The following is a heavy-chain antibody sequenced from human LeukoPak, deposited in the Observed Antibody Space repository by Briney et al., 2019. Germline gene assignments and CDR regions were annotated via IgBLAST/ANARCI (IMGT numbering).Heavy chain of an antibody. V-gene: IGHV3-66*01. CDR3: ARGIGSQLRSGWFDP. D-gene: IGHD3-3*01. CDR2: IYSGGNT. CDR1: GLTVSSNY. Sequence: GRSLRLSCAASGLTVSSNYMSWVRQAPGKGLEWVSVIYSGGNTYYADSVEGRFTMSRDNSKNTLYLQMSSLRAEDTAVYYSARGIGSQLRSGWFDPWGQGTLVTVSS. J-gene: IGHJ5*02.